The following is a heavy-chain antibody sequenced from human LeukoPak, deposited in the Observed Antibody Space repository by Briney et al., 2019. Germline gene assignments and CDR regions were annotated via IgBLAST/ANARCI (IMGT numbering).Heavy chain of an antibody. D-gene: IGHD3-3*01. CDR2: ISAYNGNT. J-gene: IGHJ5*02. Sequence: GASVKVSCKASGYTFTGYYMHWVRQAPGQGVEWMGWISAYNGNTNYAQKLQGRVTMTTDTSTSTAYMELRSLRSDDTAVYYCARDYDFWSGYSDRFDPWGQGTLVTVSS. V-gene: IGHV1-18*04. CDR1: GYTFTGYY. CDR3: ARDYDFWSGYSDRFDP.